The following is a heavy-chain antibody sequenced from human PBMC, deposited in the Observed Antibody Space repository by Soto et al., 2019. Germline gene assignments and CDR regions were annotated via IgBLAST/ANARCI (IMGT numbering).Heavy chain of an antibody. J-gene: IGHJ6*02. CDR2: IIPIFGTA. V-gene: IGHV1-69*13. CDR3: ARDHCSSTSCYIYYYYGMDV. Sequence: SVKVSCKASGGTFSSYAISWVRQAPGQGLEWMGGIIPIFGTANYAQKFQGRVTITADESTSTAYMELSSLRSEDTAVYYCARDHCSSTSCYIYYYYGMDVWGQGTTVTVSS. CDR1: GGTFSSYA. D-gene: IGHD2-2*02.